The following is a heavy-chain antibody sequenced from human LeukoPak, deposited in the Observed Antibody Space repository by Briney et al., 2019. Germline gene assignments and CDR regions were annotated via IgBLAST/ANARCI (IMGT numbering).Heavy chain of an antibody. J-gene: IGHJ3*02. CDR2: INPNSGGT. CDR3: ARTYGPHDAFDI. D-gene: IGHD4-17*01. V-gene: IGHV1-2*02. Sequence: ASVKVSCKASGYTFTNYGISWVRQAPGQGLEWMGWINPNSGGTNYAQKFQGRVTMTRDTSISTAYMELSRLRSDDTAVYYCARTYGPHDAFDIWGQGTMVTVSS. CDR1: GYTFTNYG.